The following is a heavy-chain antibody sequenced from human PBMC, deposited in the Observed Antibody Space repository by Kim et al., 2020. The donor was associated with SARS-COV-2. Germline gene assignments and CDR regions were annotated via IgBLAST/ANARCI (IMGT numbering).Heavy chain of an antibody. CDR2: ISGSGGST. CDR1: GFTFSSYA. D-gene: IGHD3-22*01. V-gene: IGHV3-23*01. Sequence: GGSLRLSCAASGFTFSSYAMSWVRQAPGKGLEWVSAISGSGGSTYYADSVKGRFTISRDNSKNTLYLQMNSLRAEDTAVYYCAKDPEATMIEISVGVFDYWPGNPGHRLL. J-gene: IGHJ4*02. CDR3: AKDPEATMIEISVGVFDY.